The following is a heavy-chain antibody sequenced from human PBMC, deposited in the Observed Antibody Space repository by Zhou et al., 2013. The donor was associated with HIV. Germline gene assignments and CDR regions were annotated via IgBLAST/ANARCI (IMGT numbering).Heavy chain of an antibody. D-gene: IGHD6-13*01. CDR3: NRGMQQWVNDAFDI. CDR1: GYAFTSYY. V-gene: IGHV1-46*03. Sequence: QAQLVQSGAEVKKPGASVNISCEASGYAFTSYYIHWVRQAPGQGLEWLGLINPGIGSTYYAEKFQGRVTMTRDTSTNTVNMQLGTLTSEDTAVYYCNRGMQQWVNDAFDIWGQGTMVTVSS. J-gene: IGHJ3*02. CDR2: INPGIGST.